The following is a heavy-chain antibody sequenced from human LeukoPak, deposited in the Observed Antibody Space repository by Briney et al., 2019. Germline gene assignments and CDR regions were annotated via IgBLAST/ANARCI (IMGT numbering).Heavy chain of an antibody. V-gene: IGHV4-59*01. CDR2: IYYSGST. CDR1: GGSISSYY. J-gene: IGHJ6*03. CDR3: ARRTYDFWSGYLPPAYYYYYMDV. Sequence: SETLSLTCTVSGGSISSYYWSWIRQPPGKGLEWIGYIYYSGSTNYNPSLKSRVTISVDTSKNQFSLKLSSVTAADTAVYYCARRTYDFWSGYLPPAYYYYYMDVWGKGTTVTVSS. D-gene: IGHD3-3*01.